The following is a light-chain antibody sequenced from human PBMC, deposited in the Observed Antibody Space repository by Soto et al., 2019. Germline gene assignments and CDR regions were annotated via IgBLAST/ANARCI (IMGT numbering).Light chain of an antibody. CDR3: SSFSVASPL. Sequence: QSVLTQPASMSGSPGQSVTISCAGTSNDIGGYNYVSWYQHHPGTAPKLIIYDVSSRPSGVSHRFSGSKSGNTASLTIYGLQADDEDDYYCSSFSVASPLFGTGTKVT. CDR2: DVS. CDR1: SNDIGGYNY. J-gene: IGLJ1*01. V-gene: IGLV2-14*01.